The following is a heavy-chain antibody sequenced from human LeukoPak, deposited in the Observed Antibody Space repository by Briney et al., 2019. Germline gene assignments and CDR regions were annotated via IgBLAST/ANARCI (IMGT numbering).Heavy chain of an antibody. Sequence: SQTLSLTCTVSGGSISSGSYYWSWIRQPAGKGLEWIGHIYTSGSTNYNQSLKSRVTISVDTSKKQFSLKLSSLTAADTAVYYCARLSGSYRRDNFYYMDVWGKGTTVTVSS. V-gene: IGHV4-61*09. D-gene: IGHD1-26*01. CDR3: ARLSGSYRRDNFYYMDV. J-gene: IGHJ6*03. CDR2: IYTSGST. CDR1: GGSISSGSYY.